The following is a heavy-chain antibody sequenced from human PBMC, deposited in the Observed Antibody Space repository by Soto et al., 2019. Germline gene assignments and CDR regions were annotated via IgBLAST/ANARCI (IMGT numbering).Heavy chain of an antibody. D-gene: IGHD3-9*01. J-gene: IGHJ4*02. CDR3: ARLWTGFYNERPTSFDC. CDR2: IFSMGST. Sequence: SETLSLTGTVSGGSISRGGFYWSWIRQHPGNGLEFIGYIFSMGSTYYNPYLKSRVSISVDTSKNQFSLRLRSVTAADTALYYCARLWTGFYNERPTSFDCWGPGTLVTVSS. CDR1: GGSISRGGFY. V-gene: IGHV4-31*03.